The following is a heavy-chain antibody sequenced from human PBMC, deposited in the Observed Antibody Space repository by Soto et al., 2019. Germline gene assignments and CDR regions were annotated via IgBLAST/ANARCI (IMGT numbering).Heavy chain of an antibody. J-gene: IGHJ6*02. CDR3: ARDSAGLVTYYYYYGMDV. Sequence: GASVKLSCKASGYTFTSYAMHWARHAPGQRLEWMGWINAGNGNTKYSQKFQGGVTITRDTSASTAYMELSSLRSEDTAVYYCARDSAGLVTYYYYYGMDVWGQGTTDTVSS. CDR2: INAGNGNT. V-gene: IGHV1-3*01. CDR1: GYTFTSYA. D-gene: IGHD2-15*01.